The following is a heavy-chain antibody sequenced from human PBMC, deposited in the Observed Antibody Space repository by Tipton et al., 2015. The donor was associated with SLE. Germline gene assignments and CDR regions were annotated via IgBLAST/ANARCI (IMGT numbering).Heavy chain of an antibody. CDR3: AKTYYGDWYYFDY. Sequence: SLRLSCAASGFTFSSYGMHWVRQAPGKGLEWVAFIRYDGSNKYYADSVKGRFTISRDNSKNTLYLQMNSLRAEDTAVYYCAKTYYGDWYYFDYWGQGTLVTVSS. D-gene: IGHD4-17*01. J-gene: IGHJ4*02. CDR2: IRYDGSNK. CDR1: GFTFSSYG. V-gene: IGHV3-30*02.